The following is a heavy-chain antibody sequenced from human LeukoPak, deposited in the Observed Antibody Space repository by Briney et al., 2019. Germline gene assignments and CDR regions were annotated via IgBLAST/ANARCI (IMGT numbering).Heavy chain of an antibody. CDR1: GYSFTSDW. V-gene: IGHV5-51*01. J-gene: IGHJ4*02. Sequence: GESLKISCQGSGYSFTSDWIGWVRQMPGKGLEWMGIIYPGDSDTRYSPSFQGQVTISADKSISTAYLQWSSLKASDTAMYYCARFDRSRPGLSDYWGQGTPVTVSS. CDR3: ARFDRSRPGLSDY. CDR2: IYPGDSDT. D-gene: IGHD6-6*01.